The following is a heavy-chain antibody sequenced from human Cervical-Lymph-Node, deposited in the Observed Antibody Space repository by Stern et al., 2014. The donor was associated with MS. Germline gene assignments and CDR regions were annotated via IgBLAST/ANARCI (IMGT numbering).Heavy chain of an antibody. CDR1: GFTFSDYW. CDR2: IKQDGSES. CDR3: AKDKPGYTSSHTGYYYCMDV. D-gene: IGHD2-2*02. J-gene: IGHJ6*02. V-gene: IGHV3-7*03. Sequence: EVQLVESGGDLVQPGGSLRLSCEASGFTFSDYWMSWVRQSPGKGLEWVATIKQDGSESYYVDSLKGRFAISRDNARQSLYMQMNSLRDEDTAVYYCAKDKPGYTSSHTGYYYCMDVWGQGTTVTVSS.